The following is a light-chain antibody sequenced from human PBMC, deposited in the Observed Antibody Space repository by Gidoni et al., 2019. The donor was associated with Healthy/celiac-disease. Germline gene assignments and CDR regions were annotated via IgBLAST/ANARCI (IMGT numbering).Light chain of an antibody. J-gene: IGKJ4*01. CDR3: MQALQTPS. V-gene: IGKV2-28*01. CDR1: QSLLHSNGYNY. Sequence: DIVMTRSPLSLPVPPGEPASISCRSSQSLLHSNGYNYLDWYLQKPGQSPQLLIYLGSNRASGVPDRFSGSGSGTDFTLKISRVEAEDVGVYYCMQALQTPSFGGGTKVEIK. CDR2: LGS.